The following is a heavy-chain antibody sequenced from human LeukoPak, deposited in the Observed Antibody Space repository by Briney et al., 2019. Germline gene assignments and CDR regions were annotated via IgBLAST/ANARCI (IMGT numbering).Heavy chain of an antibody. Sequence: PGGSLRLSCAASGFTFSSYAMHWVRQAPGKGLEWVAVISYDGSNKYYADSVKGQFTISRDNSKNTMYLQMNSLRGEDTAVYYCAREEMATVTIDYWGQGTLVIVSS. J-gene: IGHJ4*02. CDR1: GFTFSSYA. V-gene: IGHV3-30-3*01. D-gene: IGHD5-24*01. CDR2: ISYDGSNK. CDR3: AREEMATVTIDY.